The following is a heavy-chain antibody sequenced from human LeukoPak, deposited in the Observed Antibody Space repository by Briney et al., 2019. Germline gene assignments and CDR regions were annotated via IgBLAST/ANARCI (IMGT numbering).Heavy chain of an antibody. J-gene: IGHJ5*02. CDR1: GYTFTGYY. D-gene: IGHD4-17*01. CDR3: ARVRLPLVWFDP. Sequence: ASVKVSCKASGYTFTGYYMHWVRQAPGQGLEWMGWFNPNSGGTNYAQKFQGRVTMTRDTSISTAYMELSRLRSDDTAVYYCARVRLPLVWFDPWGQGTLVTVSS. V-gene: IGHV1-2*02. CDR2: FNPNSGGT.